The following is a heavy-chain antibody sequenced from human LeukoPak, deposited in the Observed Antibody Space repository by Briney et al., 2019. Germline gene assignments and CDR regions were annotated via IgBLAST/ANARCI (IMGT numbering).Heavy chain of an antibody. CDR2: IWYDGSNK. Sequence: GRSLRLSCAASGFTFSSYGMHWVRQAPGKGLEWVAVIWYDGSNKYYADSVKGRFTISRDNSKNTLYLQMNSLRAEDTAVYYCARDIGYSYGYVGHWFDPWGRGTLVTVSS. D-gene: IGHD5-18*01. CDR3: ARDIGYSYGYVGHWFDP. J-gene: IGHJ5*02. V-gene: IGHV3-33*01. CDR1: GFTFSSYG.